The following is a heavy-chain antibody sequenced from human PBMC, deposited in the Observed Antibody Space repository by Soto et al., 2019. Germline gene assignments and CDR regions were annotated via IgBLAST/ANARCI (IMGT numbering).Heavy chain of an antibody. CDR3: ARDFVNVLRYFDWSRGYDY. V-gene: IGHV1-2*02. J-gene: IGHJ4*02. CDR2: INPNSGGT. Sequence: GASVKVSCKASGYTFTGYYMHWVRQAPGQGLECMGWINPNSGGTNYAQKFQGRVTMTRDTSISTAYMELSRLRSDDTAVYYCARDFVNVLRYFDWSRGYDYWGQGTLVTVSS. CDR1: GYTFTGYY. D-gene: IGHD3-9*01.